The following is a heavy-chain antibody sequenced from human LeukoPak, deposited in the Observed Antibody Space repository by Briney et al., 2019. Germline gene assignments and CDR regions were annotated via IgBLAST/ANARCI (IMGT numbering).Heavy chain of an antibody. CDR2: MNPNSGNT. D-gene: IGHD3-22*01. V-gene: IGHV1-8*01. CDR3: ARGCRPYYYDSSGPTYYYYMDV. CDR1: GYTFTSYD. J-gene: IGHJ6*03. Sequence: VASVKVSCKASGYTFTSYDINWVRQATGQGLEWMGWMNPNSGNTGYAQKFQGRVTMTGNTSISTAYMELSSLRSEDTAVYYCARGCRPYYYDSSGPTYYYYMDVWGKGTTVTVSS.